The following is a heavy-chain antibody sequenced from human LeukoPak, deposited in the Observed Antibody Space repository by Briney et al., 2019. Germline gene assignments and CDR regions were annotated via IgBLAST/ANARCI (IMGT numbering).Heavy chain of an antibody. D-gene: IGHD1-7*01. V-gene: IGHV3-48*01. J-gene: IGHJ4*02. Sequence: PGGSLRLSCAASGFTFSSYSMNWVRQAPGKGLEWVSYISSSSSAIHYADSVKGRFTISRDNAKNSLYLQMNSLRAEDTAVYYCARVLPNWNWDYWGQGTLVTVSS. CDR2: ISSSSSAI. CDR3: ARVLPNWNWDY. CDR1: GFTFSSYS.